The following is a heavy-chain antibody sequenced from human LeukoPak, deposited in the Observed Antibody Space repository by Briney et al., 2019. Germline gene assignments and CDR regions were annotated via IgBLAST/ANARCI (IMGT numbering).Heavy chain of an antibody. CDR3: AKGNRADPDAFDI. D-gene: IGHD3-10*01. V-gene: IGHV3-23*01. CDR2: ISGSGGST. J-gene: IGHJ3*02. Sequence: GSLRLSCAASGFTFSSYAMSWVRQAPGKGLEWGSAISGSGGSTYYADSVKGRFTISRDNSKNTLYLQMNSLRAEDTAVYYCAKGNRADPDAFDIWGQGTMVTVSS. CDR1: GFTFSSYA.